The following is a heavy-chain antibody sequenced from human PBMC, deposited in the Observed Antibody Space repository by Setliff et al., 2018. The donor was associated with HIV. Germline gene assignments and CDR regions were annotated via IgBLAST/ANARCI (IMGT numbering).Heavy chain of an antibody. CDR2: ISGSGVGT. V-gene: IGHV3-23*01. CDR3: AKVGSTSWYYFDY. J-gene: IGHJ4*02. D-gene: IGHD6-13*01. Sequence: ETLSLTCTVSGGSISSSSYYWGWIRQAPGKGLEWVSGISGSGVGTYYRDSVKGRFTISRDNPKNPVYLQMNSLRAEDTAVYYCAKVGSTSWYYFDYWGQGALVTSPQ. CDR1: GGSISSSSYY.